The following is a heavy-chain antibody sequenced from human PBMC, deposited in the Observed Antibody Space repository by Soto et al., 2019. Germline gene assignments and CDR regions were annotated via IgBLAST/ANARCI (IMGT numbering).Heavy chain of an antibody. V-gene: IGHV3-23*01. CDR1: GFTFSSYA. CDR2: ISGSGGST. CDR3: AKWYSSGWYASGLIDY. J-gene: IGHJ4*02. Sequence: EVQLLESGGGLVQPGGSLRLSCAASGFTFSSYAMSWVRQAPGKGLEWVSAISGSGGSTYYADSVKGRFTISRDNSKNTPYLQMNSLRAEDTAVYYCAKWYSSGWYASGLIDYWGQGTLVTVSS. D-gene: IGHD6-19*01.